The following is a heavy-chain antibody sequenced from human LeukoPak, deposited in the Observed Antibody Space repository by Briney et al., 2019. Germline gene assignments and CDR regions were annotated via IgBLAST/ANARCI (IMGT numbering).Heavy chain of an antibody. Sequence: GGSLRLSCAASGFTFDDYGMSWVRQAPGKGLEWVSGINWNCGSTGYVDSVKGRFTISRDNAKNSLYLQMNSLRAEDTALYYCARVQAEGYYYDSSGYRFDYWGQGTLVTVSS. J-gene: IGHJ4*02. D-gene: IGHD3-22*01. V-gene: IGHV3-20*04. CDR2: INWNCGST. CDR1: GFTFDDYG. CDR3: ARVQAEGYYYDSSGYRFDY.